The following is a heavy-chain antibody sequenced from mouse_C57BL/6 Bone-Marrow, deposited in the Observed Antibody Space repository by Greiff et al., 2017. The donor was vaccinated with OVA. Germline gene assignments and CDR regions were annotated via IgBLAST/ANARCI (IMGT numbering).Heavy chain of an antibody. CDR3: ARHGDGPYAMDY. CDR2: INSDGGCT. D-gene: IGHD2-3*01. V-gene: IGHV5-2*01. CDR1: EYAFPSHD. J-gene: IGHJ4*01. Sequence: EVMPVESGGGLVQPGESLKLSCESNEYAFPSHDMSWVRKTPDKRLELVAAINSDGGCTYYPDTMERRFIISRDNTKKTLYLQMSSLRSEDTALYYCARHGDGPYAMDYWGQGTSVTVSS.